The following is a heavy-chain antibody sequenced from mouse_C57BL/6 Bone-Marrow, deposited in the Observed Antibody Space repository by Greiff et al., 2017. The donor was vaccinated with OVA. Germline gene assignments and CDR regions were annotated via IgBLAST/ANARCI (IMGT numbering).Heavy chain of an antibody. Sequence: VQLQQPGAELVKPGASVKMSCKASGYTFTSYWITWVKQRPGQGLEWIGDIYPGSGSTNYNEKFKSKATLTVDTSSSTAYMQLSSLTSEDSAVYYCARKGNWEEFFDYWGQGTTLTVSS. CDR3: ARKGNWEEFFDY. CDR1: GYTFTSYW. CDR2: IYPGSGST. V-gene: IGHV1-55*01. J-gene: IGHJ2*01. D-gene: IGHD4-1*01.